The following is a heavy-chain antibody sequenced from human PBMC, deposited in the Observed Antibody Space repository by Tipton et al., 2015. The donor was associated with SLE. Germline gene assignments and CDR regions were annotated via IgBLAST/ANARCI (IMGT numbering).Heavy chain of an antibody. CDR2: INHSGST. J-gene: IGHJ4*02. Sequence: TLSLTCAASGYSISSGYYWGWIRQPPGKGLEWIGEINHSGSTNYNPSLKSRVTISVDTSKNQFSLKLRSVTAADMAVYYCANYDILTGYLDYWGQGTLVTVSS. D-gene: IGHD3-9*01. CDR1: GYSISSGYY. V-gene: IGHV4-38-2*01. CDR3: ANYDILTGYLDY.